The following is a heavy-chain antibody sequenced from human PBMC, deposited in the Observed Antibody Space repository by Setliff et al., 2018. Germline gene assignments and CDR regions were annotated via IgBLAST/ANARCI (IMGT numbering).Heavy chain of an antibody. V-gene: IGHV1-46*01. D-gene: IGHD3-3*01. CDR2: INPSGGST. Sequence: ASVKVSCKASGYTFTSYYMHWVRQAPGQGLEWMGIINPSGGSTSYAQKFQGRVTMTRDTSTSTVYMELSSLRSEDTAVYYCAGTYYNFWSALGYYYYGMDVWGQGTTVTVSS. CDR1: GYTFTSYY. J-gene: IGHJ6*02. CDR3: AGTYYNFWSALGYYYYGMDV.